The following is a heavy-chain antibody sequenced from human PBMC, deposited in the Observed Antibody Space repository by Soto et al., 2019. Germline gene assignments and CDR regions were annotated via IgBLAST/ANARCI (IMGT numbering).Heavy chain of an antibody. V-gene: IGHV1-69*06. CDR3: ARGGPVIIPAATNWFDP. CDR2: IIPIFGTP. D-gene: IGHD6-25*01. Sequence: ASVKVSCKSSGGGFNSYSISWVRQAPGQGLEWMGVIIPIFGTPTYAQKFQGRVTITADKSTSTAYMEVSRLTSEDTAVYYCARGGPVIIPAATNWFDPWGQGTLVTVSS. CDR1: GGGFNSYS. J-gene: IGHJ5*02.